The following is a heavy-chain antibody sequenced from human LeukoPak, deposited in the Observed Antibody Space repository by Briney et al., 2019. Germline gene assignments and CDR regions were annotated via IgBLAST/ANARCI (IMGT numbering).Heavy chain of an antibody. D-gene: IGHD2-15*01. V-gene: IGHV3-66*01. J-gene: IGHJ4*02. CDR2: IYSGGST. CDR3: ARVLRGSGSCFDY. CDR1: GFTVSTNY. Sequence: GGSLRLSCAASGFTVSTNYMTWVRQAPGKGLEWVSIIYSGGSTYYAEYVKGRFTISRDNSKNTLYLQMNSLRAEDTAAYYCARVLRGSGSCFDYWGQGTLVTVSS.